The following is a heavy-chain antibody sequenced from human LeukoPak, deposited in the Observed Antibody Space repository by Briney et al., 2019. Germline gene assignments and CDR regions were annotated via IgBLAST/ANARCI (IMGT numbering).Heavy chain of an antibody. J-gene: IGHJ4*02. CDR1: GGSISSHY. V-gene: IGHV4-59*11. Sequence: SETLSLTCTVSGGSISSHYWSWIRQSPGKGLEWIAYINYRGSSNYNPSLKSLVTLAVDTSKNQFSLKLNSVTSADTAVYFCARGGDYYDSSGYYGPFDYWGQGTLVTVSS. D-gene: IGHD3-22*01. CDR3: ARGGDYYDSSGYYGPFDY. CDR2: INYRGSS.